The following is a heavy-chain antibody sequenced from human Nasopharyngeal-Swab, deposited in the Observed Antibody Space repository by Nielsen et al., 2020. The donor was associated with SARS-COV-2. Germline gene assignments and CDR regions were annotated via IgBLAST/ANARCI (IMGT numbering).Heavy chain of an antibody. CDR1: GAFISSPNW. CDR3: ARVPAGCSSTSCYLID. D-gene: IGHD2-2*01. V-gene: IGHV4-4*02. CDR2: IFHGGLI. J-gene: IGHJ4*02. Sequence: SETLSLTCAVSGAFISSPNWWNWVRQSPGRGLDWIGEIFHGGLINYNPSLKSRVTISIDNSKNQFSLKLNSMTAADTAVYYCARVPAGCSSTSCYLIDWGQGIQVTVSS.